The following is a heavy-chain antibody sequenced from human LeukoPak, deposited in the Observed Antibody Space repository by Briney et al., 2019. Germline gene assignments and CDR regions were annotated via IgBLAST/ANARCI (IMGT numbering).Heavy chain of an antibody. J-gene: IGHJ4*02. CDR1: GFTFSSYA. CDR2: ISGSGGST. D-gene: IGHD2-2*01. V-gene: IGHV3-23*01. CDR3: ARRWGPAAKLGAFHY. Sequence: GGSLRLSCAASGFTFSSYAMSRVRQAPGKGLEWVSAISGSGGSTYYADSVKGRFTISRDNSKNTLYLQMNSLRAEDTAVYYCARRWGPAAKLGAFHYWGQGTLVTVSS.